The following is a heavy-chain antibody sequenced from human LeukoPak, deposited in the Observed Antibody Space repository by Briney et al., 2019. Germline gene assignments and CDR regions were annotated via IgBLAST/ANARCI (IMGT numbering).Heavy chain of an antibody. CDR3: AREADIVATIEGGNWFDP. CDR1: GYTFTGYY. V-gene: IGHV1-2*02. Sequence: ASVKVSCKASGYTFTGYYMHWVRQAPGQGLEWMGWINPNSGGTNYAQKFQGRVTMTRDTPISTAYMELSRLRSDDTAVYYCAREADIVATIEGGNWFDPWGQGTLVTVSS. J-gene: IGHJ5*02. CDR2: INPNSGGT. D-gene: IGHD5-12*01.